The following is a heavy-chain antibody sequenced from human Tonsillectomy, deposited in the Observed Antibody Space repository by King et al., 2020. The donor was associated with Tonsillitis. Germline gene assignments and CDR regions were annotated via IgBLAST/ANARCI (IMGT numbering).Heavy chain of an antibody. J-gene: IGHJ6*02. V-gene: IGHV4-39*01. D-gene: IGHD6-19*01. Sequence: QLQESGPGLVKPSETLSLTCTVSGGSISSSSYYWGWIRQPPGKGLEWIGSIYYSGSTYYNPSLKSRVTISVDTSKNQFSLKLSSVTAADTAVYYCARHGSSGYGMDVWGQGTTVTVSS. CDR3: ARHGSSGYGMDV. CDR1: GGSISSSSYY. CDR2: IYYSGST.